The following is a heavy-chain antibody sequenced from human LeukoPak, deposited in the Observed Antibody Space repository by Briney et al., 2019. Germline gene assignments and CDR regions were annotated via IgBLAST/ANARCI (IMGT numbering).Heavy chain of an antibody. CDR3: ARSQRRIPARPQWFDP. Sequence: SETLSLTCTVSGGSISSSSYYWDWIRQPPGKGLEWIGNLYGSGGTYYNPSLRSRVTISLDTSKNQFSLKLSSVTAADTAVYYCARSQRRIPARPQWFDPWGQGTLVTVSS. CDR2: LYGSGGT. V-gene: IGHV4-39*01. J-gene: IGHJ5*02. D-gene: IGHD6-6*01. CDR1: GGSISSSSYY.